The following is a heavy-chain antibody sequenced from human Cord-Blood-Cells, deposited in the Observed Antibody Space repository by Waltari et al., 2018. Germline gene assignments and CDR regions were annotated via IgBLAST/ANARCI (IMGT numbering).Heavy chain of an antibody. CDR1: GFTFSSYA. CDR3: AREGTIFGVVIMKY. Sequence: QVQLVESGGGVVQPGRSLRLSCAASGFTFSSYAMHWVRQAPGKGLEGEAVISYYGSNKYYADSVKGRFTISRDNSKNTLYLQMNSLRAEDTAVYYCAREGTIFGVVIMKYWGQGTLVTVSS. CDR2: ISYYGSNK. V-gene: IGHV3-30*04. J-gene: IGHJ4*02. D-gene: IGHD3-3*01.